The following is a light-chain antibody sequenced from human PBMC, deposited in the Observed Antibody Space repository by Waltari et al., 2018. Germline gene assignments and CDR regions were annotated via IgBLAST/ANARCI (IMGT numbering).Light chain of an antibody. CDR3: QQYHESPPIT. V-gene: IGKV3-15*01. CDR2: GAS. CDR1: QSISSQ. J-gene: IGKJ3*01. Sequence: EIVMTQSPATLSVSPGERATLSCRASQSISSQLAWYQQKPSQAPRLLIYGASTRATGIPARFSGSGSGTEFTLTISSLQSEDFAVYFCQQYHESPPITFGPGTKVDIK.